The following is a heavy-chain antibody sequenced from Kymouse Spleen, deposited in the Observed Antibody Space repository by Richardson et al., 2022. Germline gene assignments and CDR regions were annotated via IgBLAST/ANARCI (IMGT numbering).Heavy chain of an antibody. CDR1: GFTVSSNY. Sequence: EVQLVESGGGLIQPGGSLRLSCAASGFTVSSNYMSWVRQAPGKGLEWVSVIYSGGSTYYADSVKGRFTISRDNSKNTLYLQMNSLRAEDTAVYYCARDRGDYSLPGDYGMDVWGQGTTVTVSS. CDR3: ARDRGDYSLPGDYGMDV. J-gene: IGHJ6*02. V-gene: IGHV3-53*01. D-gene: IGHD4-11,IGHD4-11*01,IGHD4-17*01. CDR2: IYSGGST.